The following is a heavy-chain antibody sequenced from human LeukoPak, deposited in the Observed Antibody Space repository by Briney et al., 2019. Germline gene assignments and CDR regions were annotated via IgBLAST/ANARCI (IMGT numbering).Heavy chain of an antibody. Sequence: PSETLSLTCAVSGYPISSGYYWGWIRQPPGKGLEWIGSIYHSGSTYYNPSLKSRVTISVDTSKNQFSLKLSSVTAADTAVYYCARADGDYLGYWGQGTLVTVSS. CDR1: GYPISSGYY. V-gene: IGHV4-38-2*01. CDR3: ARADGDYLGY. D-gene: IGHD4-17*01. J-gene: IGHJ4*02. CDR2: IYHSGST.